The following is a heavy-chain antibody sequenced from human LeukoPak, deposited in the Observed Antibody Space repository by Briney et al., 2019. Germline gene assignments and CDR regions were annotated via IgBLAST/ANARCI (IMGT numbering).Heavy chain of an antibody. J-gene: IGHJ4*02. V-gene: IGHV3-30*02. D-gene: IGHD3-22*01. CDR3: AKTYDSSGYYYDNYFDY. Sequence: GGSLRLSCAASGFTFSSYAMNWVRQAPGKGLEWVAFIRYDGSNKYYADSVKGRFTISRDNSKNTLYLQMNSLRAEDTAVYYCAKTYDSSGYYYDNYFDYWGQGTLVTVSS. CDR2: IRYDGSNK. CDR1: GFTFSSYA.